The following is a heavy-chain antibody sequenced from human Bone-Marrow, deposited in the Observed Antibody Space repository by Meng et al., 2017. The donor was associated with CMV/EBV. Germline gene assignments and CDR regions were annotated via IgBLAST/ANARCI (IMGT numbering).Heavy chain of an antibody. CDR2: IHYSWPT. J-gene: IGHJ4*02. CDR1: GGPIYNNSFY. Sequence: SATLSLTCTVSGGPIYNNSFYWGWVRQPPGKGLEWIGSIHYSWPTYYSPSLKSRVTLSVDTSKNQFSLRLSSVAAADTAVYYCARQTTTPYSSGETGFDYWGQGNLVTVSS. D-gene: IGHD6-19*01. V-gene: IGHV4-39*01. CDR3: ARQTTTPYSSGETGFDY.